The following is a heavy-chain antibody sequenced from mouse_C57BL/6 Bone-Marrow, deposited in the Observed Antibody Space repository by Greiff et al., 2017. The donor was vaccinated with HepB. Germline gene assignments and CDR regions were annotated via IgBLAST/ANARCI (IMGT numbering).Heavy chain of an antibody. CDR1: GYTFPNYW. CDR2: IYPGGGYT. Sequence: VQLQQSGAELVRPGTSVKMSCKASGYTFPNYWIGWAKQRPGHGLEWIGDIYPGGGYTNYNEKFKGKATLTADKSSSTAYMQFSSLTSEDSAIYYCARGKEKLFDYWGQGTTLTVSS. J-gene: IGHJ2*01. V-gene: IGHV1-63*01. CDR3: ARGKEKLFDY.